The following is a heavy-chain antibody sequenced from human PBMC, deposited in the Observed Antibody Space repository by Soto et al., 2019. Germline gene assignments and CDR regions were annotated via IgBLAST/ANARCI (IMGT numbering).Heavy chain of an antibody. CDR1: GFTFSSYA. CDR2: ISYDGSSQ. Sequence: GSLRLSCAASGFTFSSYAMHCVRQAPGKGLEWVAVISYDGSSQHYADSVKGRFTISRDNSKNTLYLQMNSLSAEDTAVYYCARDRGYSYGPLRPYFFDFWGQGTLVTVSS. V-gene: IGHV3-30-3*01. CDR3: ARDRGYSYGPLRPYFFDF. D-gene: IGHD5-18*01. J-gene: IGHJ4*02.